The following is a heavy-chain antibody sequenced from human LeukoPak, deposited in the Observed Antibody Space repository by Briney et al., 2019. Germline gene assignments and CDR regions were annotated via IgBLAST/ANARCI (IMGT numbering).Heavy chain of an antibody. V-gene: IGHV3-15*01. CDR3: TTGFYYDSSGYFY. D-gene: IGHD3-22*01. J-gene: IGHJ4*02. CDR2: IKSKTDGGTT. CDR1: GFTFNNAW. Sequence: GGSLRLSCAASGFTFNNAWMSWLRQAPGKGLEWVGRIKSKTDGGTTDYAAPVRGRFTISRDDSKNTLFMQMNSLKTEDTAVYNCTTGFYYDSSGYFYWGQGTLVTVSS.